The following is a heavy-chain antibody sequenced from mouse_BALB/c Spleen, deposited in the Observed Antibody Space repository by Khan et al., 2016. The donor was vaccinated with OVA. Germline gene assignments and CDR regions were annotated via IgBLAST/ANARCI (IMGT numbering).Heavy chain of an antibody. CDR3: ARSGTGSFLY. D-gene: IGHD4-1*01. CDR2: IYPGIGNT. V-gene: IGHV1-77*01. Sequence: QVQLQQSGAELARPGASVKLSCKASGYTFTDYYINWVRQRTGQGLEWIGDIYPGIGNTYYNEKFKGKATLTADKSSSTAYMQLSSLTSEDSAVYFGARSGTGSFLYWGQGTLVTVSA. CDR1: GYTFTDYY. J-gene: IGHJ3*01.